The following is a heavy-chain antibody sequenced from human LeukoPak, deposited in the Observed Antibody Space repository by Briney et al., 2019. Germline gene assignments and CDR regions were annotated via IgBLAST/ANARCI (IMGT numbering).Heavy chain of an antibody. CDR2: IYYSGST. CDR1: GGSISSGGCY. CDR3: AREEGTHTYYYDSSGYFDY. V-gene: IGHV4-31*03. D-gene: IGHD3-22*01. J-gene: IGHJ4*02. Sequence: SQTLSLTCTVSGGSISSGGCYWSWIRQHPGKGLEWIGYIYYSGSTYYNPSLKSRVTISVDTSKNQFSLKLSSVTAADTAVYYCAREEGTHTYYYDSSGYFDYWGQGTLVTVSS.